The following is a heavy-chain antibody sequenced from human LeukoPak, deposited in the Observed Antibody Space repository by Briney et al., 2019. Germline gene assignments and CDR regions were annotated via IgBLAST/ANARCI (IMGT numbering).Heavy chain of an antibody. J-gene: IGHJ3*02. CDR1: GGSISSYY. Sequence: SETLSLTCTVSGGSISSYYWSWIRQPPGKELEWIGYIYYSGSTNYNPSLKSRVTISVDTSKNQFSLKLSSVTAADTAVYYCARCHQLGAFDIWGQGTMVTVSS. CDR3: ARCHQLGAFDI. D-gene: IGHD1-1*01. V-gene: IGHV4-59*01. CDR2: IYYSGST.